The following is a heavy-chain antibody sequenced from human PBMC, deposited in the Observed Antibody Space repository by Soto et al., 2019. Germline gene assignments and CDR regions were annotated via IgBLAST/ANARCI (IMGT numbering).Heavy chain of an antibody. CDR2: ISPMFGAA. J-gene: IGHJ4*02. V-gene: IGHV1-69*19. Sequence: QVQLVQSGAEMKKPGSSVKVSCQSSGGTFNTYAMNWVLQAPGQGPEWMGDISPMFGAANYAPKFHGRVTITADESTGTSYMQLSSLTSEDTALYFCAREVQVHTPAFVYWGQGTLVTVSS. D-gene: IGHD3-10*01. CDR1: GGTFNTYA. CDR3: AREVQVHTPAFVY.